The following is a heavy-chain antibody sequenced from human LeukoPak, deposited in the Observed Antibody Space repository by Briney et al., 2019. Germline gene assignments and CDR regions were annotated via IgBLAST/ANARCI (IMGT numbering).Heavy chain of an antibody. D-gene: IGHD3-10*01. CDR3: ARQPSGTFDY. V-gene: IGHV4-39*01. CDR2: IYYSGST. Sequence: PSETLSLTCTVSGGSISSSSYYWGWIRQPPGKGLEWIGSIYYSGSTYYNPSLKGRVTISVDTSKNQFSLHLSSVTAADTAVYYCARQPSGTFDYWAREPWSPSPQ. CDR1: GGSISSSSYY. J-gene: IGHJ4*02.